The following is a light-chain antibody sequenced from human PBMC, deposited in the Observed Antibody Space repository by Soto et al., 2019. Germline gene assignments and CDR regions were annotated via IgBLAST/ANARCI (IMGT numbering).Light chain of an antibody. V-gene: IGKV2-28*01. CDR2: LGS. CDR1: QSLLYSNGYNY. CDR3: MQALQTPMYT. Sequence: DIVMTQSPLSLPVTPGEPASISCRSSQSLLYSNGYNYLDWYLQKPGQSPQLLIYLGSNRASGVPDRFSGSGSGTDFTLEISRVEAEDVGVYYCMQALQTPMYTFGQGTKLEIK. J-gene: IGKJ2*01.